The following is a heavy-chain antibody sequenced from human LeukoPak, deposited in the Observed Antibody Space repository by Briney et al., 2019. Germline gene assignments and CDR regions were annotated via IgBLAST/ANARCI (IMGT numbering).Heavy chain of an antibody. J-gene: IGHJ4*02. CDR3: ARRGHYYGSGSYY. CDR2: IKQDGSEK. D-gene: IGHD3-10*01. CDR1: GFAFSNFA. Sequence: GGSLRLSCAASGFAFSNFAMHWVRQAPGKGLEWVANIKQDGSEKYYVDSVKGRFTISRDNAKNSLYLQMNSLRAEDTAVYYCARRGHYYGSGSYYWGQGTLVTVSS. V-gene: IGHV3-7*01.